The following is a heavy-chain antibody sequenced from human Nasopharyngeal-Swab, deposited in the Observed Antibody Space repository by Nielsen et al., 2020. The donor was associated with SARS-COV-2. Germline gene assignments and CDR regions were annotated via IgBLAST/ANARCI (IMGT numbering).Heavy chain of an antibody. D-gene: IGHD2-2*01. Sequence: GGSLRLSCVASGFTFENYAMHWVRQSPGKGLEWVAGVSWNRGTLTYADSVKGRFTISRDHAKNSLYLQMNSLRSEDTAFYYCAKANLGYCSSASCYPYFYYMDVWGKGTTVTVSS. CDR1: GFTFENYA. CDR3: AKANLGYCSSASCYPYFYYMDV. J-gene: IGHJ6*03. V-gene: IGHV3-9*01. CDR2: VSWNRGTL.